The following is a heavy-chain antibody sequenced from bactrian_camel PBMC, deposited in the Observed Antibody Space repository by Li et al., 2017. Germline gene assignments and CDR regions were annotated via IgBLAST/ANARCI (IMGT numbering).Heavy chain of an antibody. D-gene: IGHD3*01. CDR2: ISPFRDNS. J-gene: IGHJ4*01. CDR3: AAPCGTDCYGGVCLSRLRNNNR. CDR1: GDDYINSA. Sequence: VQLVESGGGSVQAGGSLRLSCVVSGDDYINSAMGWFRQAPGKEREEVARISPFRDNSRYADSVKGRFTISRDNAKNTHYLQMNDLKPSDTAMYYCAAPCGTDCYGGVCLSRLRNNNRWGQGTQVTVS. V-gene: IGHV3S54*01.